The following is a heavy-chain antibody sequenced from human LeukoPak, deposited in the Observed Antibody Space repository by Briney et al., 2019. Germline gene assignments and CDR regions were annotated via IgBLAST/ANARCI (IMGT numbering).Heavy chain of an antibody. CDR2: IRSKAYGGTT. J-gene: IGHJ4*02. CDR3: TRDLGYYYDSSGYYYVGLFFDY. D-gene: IGHD3-22*01. Sequence: GASLRLSCTASGFTFGDCAMSWVRQAPGKGLEWVGFIRSKAYGGTTEYAASVKGRFTISRDDSKSIAYLQMNSLKTEDTAVYYCTRDLGYYYDSSGYYYVGLFFDYWGQGTLVTVSS. CDR1: GFTFGDCA. V-gene: IGHV3-49*04.